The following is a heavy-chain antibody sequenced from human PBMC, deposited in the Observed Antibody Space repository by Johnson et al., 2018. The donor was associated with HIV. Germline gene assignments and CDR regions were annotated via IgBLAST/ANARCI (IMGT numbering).Heavy chain of an antibody. CDR2: IRYDGRNK. J-gene: IGHJ3*02. V-gene: IGHV3-30*02. Sequence: VQLVESGGCLVQPGGSLRLSCAASGFTFSSYGMHWVRQAPGKGLEWVAFIRYDGRNKYYVDSVKGRFTISRDNSKNTLYLQMNSLRVDDTAVYSCARNVLKWELQFDSFAIGGQGTMLTVSS. CDR1: GFTFSSYG. CDR3: ARNVLKWELQFDSFAI. D-gene: IGHD1-26*01.